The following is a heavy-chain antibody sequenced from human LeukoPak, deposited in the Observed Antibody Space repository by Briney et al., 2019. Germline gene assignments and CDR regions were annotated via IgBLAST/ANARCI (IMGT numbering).Heavy chain of an antibody. CDR2: IYYSGSS. CDR1: GGSISSSSYY. Sequence: SETLSLTCTVSGGSISSSSYYWGWIRQPPGKGLEWIGSIYYSGSSYYNPSLKSRVTISVDTSKNQFALKLSSVTAADTAVYYCARDRAAIGHFDDWGRGTRATVSS. D-gene: IGHD6-13*01. J-gene: IGHJ4*02. CDR3: ARDRAAIGHFDD. V-gene: IGHV4-39*06.